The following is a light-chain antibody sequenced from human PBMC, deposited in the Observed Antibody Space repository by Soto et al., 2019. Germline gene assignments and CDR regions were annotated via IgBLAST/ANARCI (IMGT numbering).Light chain of an antibody. CDR1: SSDVGDYNY. CDR3: GSYTSSSTLV. Sequence: QSALTQPAAVSGSPGQSITISCTGSSSDVGDYNYVSWYQQHPDSAPHLMIYEVNNRPSGVSNRFSGSKSGNTASLTISGLQAEDEADYYCGSYTSSSTLVFGTGTKVTVL. CDR2: EVN. V-gene: IGLV2-14*01. J-gene: IGLJ1*01.